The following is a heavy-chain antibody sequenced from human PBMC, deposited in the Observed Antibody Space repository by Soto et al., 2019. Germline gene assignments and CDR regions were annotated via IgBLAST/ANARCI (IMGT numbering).Heavy chain of an antibody. CDR3: ARGIRYYDILTGYYVVDQYYYGMDV. J-gene: IGHJ6*02. V-gene: IGHV3-30-3*01. D-gene: IGHD3-9*01. CDR2: ISYDGSNK. Sequence: GGSLRLSCAASGFTFSSYAMHWVRQAPGKGLEWVAVISYDGSNKYYADSVKGRFTISRDNSKNTLYLQMNSLRAEDTAVYYCARGIRYYDILTGYYVVDQYYYGMDVWGQGTTVTVSS. CDR1: GFTFSSYA.